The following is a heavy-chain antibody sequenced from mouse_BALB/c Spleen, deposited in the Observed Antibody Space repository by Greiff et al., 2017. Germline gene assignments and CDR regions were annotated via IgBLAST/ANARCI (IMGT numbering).Heavy chain of an antibody. D-gene: IGHD1-1*01. V-gene: IGHV2-2*02. Sequence: VQLQQSGPGLVQPSQSLSITCTVSGFSLTSYGVHWVRQSPGKGLEWLGVIWSGGSTDYNAAFISRLSISKDNSKSQVFFKMNSLQANDTAIYYCARNKRYYGSSGYFDYWGQGTTLTVSS. CDR1: GFSLTSYG. J-gene: IGHJ2*01. CDR3: ARNKRYYGSSGYFDY. CDR2: IWSGGST.